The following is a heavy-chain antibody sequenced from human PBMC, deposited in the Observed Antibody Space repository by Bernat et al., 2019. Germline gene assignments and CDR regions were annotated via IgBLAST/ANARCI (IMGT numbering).Heavy chain of an antibody. V-gene: IGHV1-46*01. D-gene: IGHD4-11*01. Sequence: QVQLVQSGAEVKKPGASVKVSCKASGYTFTSYYMHWVRQAPGQGLEWMGIINPSGGSTSYAQKFQGRVTMTGDTSTSTVYMELSSLRSEDTAVYYCARDDPTGQLDYWGQGTLVTVSS. CDR1: GYTFTSYY. J-gene: IGHJ4*02. CDR2: INPSGGST. CDR3: ARDDPTGQLDY.